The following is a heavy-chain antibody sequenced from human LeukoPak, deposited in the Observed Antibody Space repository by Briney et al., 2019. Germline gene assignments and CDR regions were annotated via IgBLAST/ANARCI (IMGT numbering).Heavy chain of an antibody. CDR3: AREEDCGTARGSNDH. CDR1: GYTFTAYE. Sequence: ASVKVSCKASGYTFTAYEMHWVRQAPGQGLEYVGWINPKNGGTNSAQNFQGRVTMTWDTSVSTVYMELSRLRSDDTAVYYCAREEDCGTARGSNDHWGQGTLVAVSS. CDR2: INPKNGGT. J-gene: IGHJ4*02. D-gene: IGHD1-1*01. V-gene: IGHV1-2*02.